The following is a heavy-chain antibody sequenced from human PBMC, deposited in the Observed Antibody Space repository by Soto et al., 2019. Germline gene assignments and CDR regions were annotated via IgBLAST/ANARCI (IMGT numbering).Heavy chain of an antibody. CDR3: AREGYAGAGIGFDP. Sequence: GGSLRLSCAASGFSFSSYGMHWVREAPGKGLEGVAVIWYDGSNQYYAESVQGRFTISRDISKNTVYLQMNSLRAEDMAVYYCAREGYAGAGIGFDPWGQGTLVTVSS. D-gene: IGHD6-19*01. CDR1: GFSFSSYG. CDR2: IWYDGSNQ. V-gene: IGHV3-33*01. J-gene: IGHJ5*02.